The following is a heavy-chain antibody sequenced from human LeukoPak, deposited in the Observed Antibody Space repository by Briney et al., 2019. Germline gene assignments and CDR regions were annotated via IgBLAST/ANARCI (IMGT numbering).Heavy chain of an antibody. CDR1: GFTFSSYA. CDR2: ISYDGSNK. J-gene: IGHJ4*02. D-gene: IGHD1-26*01. V-gene: IGHV3-30*04. Sequence: PGGSLRLSCAASGFTFSSYAMHWVRQAPGKGLEWVAVISYDGSNKYYADSVKGRFTISRDNSKNTLYLQMNSLRVEDTALYFCAKRVGGTPDNWGLGTLVTVSS. CDR3: AKRVGGTPDN.